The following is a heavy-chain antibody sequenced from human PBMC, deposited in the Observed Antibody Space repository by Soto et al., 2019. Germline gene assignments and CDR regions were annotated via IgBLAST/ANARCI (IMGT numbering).Heavy chain of an antibody. Sequence: SKTLTITCTVSGASISSGGYYSTWIRKHPGKGLEWIGYIYYSGSTYYNPSLKSRVTISVDTSKNQFSLKLSSVTAADTAVYYCASSYSSGGGDYYYGMDVWGQGTTVT. CDR3: ASSYSSGGGDYYYGMDV. CDR1: GASISSGGYY. J-gene: IGHJ6*02. D-gene: IGHD6-19*01. V-gene: IGHV4-31*03. CDR2: IYYSGST.